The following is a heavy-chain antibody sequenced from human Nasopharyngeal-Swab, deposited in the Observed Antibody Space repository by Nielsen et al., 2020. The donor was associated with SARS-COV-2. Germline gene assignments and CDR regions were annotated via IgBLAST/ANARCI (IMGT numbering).Heavy chain of an antibody. CDR3: ARGGMYYYDSSGPLAFDI. V-gene: IGHV3-64*01. CDR2: ISSDAEST. D-gene: IGHD3-22*01. Sequence: GGSLRLSCAASGFTFSGSAMHWVRQAPGKGLEHLSAISSDAESTYYANSVKGRFTISRDNSKKTLYLQMGSLRTEDMTVYYCARGGMYYYDSSGPLAFDIWGQGTMVTVSS. CDR1: GFTFSGSA. J-gene: IGHJ3*02.